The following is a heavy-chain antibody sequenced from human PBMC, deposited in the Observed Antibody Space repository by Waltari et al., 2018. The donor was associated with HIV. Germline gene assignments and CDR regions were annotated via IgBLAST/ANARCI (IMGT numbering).Heavy chain of an antibody. Sequence: QITLKESGPTLVKPTQTLTLTCTFSGFSLSTSGVGVGWIRQPPGKALEWLALISWKDGKRHSPFLKSRLTITQDHPQNPVVPKMTNMDPVDTTTYFRAHPTDSGYYSNLDYWGQGTLVTVSS. CDR1: GFSLSTSGVG. D-gene: IGHD3-22*01. CDR2: ISWKDGK. V-gene: IGHV2-5*01. J-gene: IGHJ4*02. CDR3: AHPTDSGYYSNLDY.